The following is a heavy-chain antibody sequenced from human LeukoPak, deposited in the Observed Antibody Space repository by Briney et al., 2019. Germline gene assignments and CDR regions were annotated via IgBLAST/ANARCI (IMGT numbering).Heavy chain of an antibody. D-gene: IGHD2-2*01. CDR1: GFTFRSQW. V-gene: IGHV3-74*01. CDR2: INSDGSST. J-gene: IGHJ4*02. Sequence: GGSLRLSCADSGFTFRSQWMHWVRQGPGKGLVWVSRINSDGSSTFYADSVRGRFTISRDNAKNTLYLQMNSLRAEDTAVYYCARKYCSTTSCLFDNWGQGTLVTVSS. CDR3: ARKYCSTTSCLFDN.